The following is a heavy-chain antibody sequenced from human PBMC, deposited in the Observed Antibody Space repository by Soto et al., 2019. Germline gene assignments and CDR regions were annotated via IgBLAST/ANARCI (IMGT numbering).Heavy chain of an antibody. CDR2: IYSGGST. V-gene: IGHV3-53*01. CDR3: ARSGYSYGPFDY. Sequence: PGGSLRLSCAASGFTVSSTYMSWVRQAPGKGLDWVSVIYSGGSTYYADSVKGRFTISRDNSKNTLYLQMNSLRAEDTAVYYCARSGYSYGPFDYWGQGTLVTVSS. J-gene: IGHJ4*02. D-gene: IGHD5-18*01. CDR1: GFTVSSTY.